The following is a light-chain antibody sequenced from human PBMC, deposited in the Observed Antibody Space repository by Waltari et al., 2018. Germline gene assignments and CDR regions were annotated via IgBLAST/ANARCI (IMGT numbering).Light chain of an antibody. V-gene: IGKV3-20*01. CDR2: GAS. CDR3: QHHFRLPAT. J-gene: IGKJ1*01. CDR1: QSISRY. Sequence: IMLTQSPGTLSLSPGERATLSCRASQSISRYLAWYQQKPGQAPRLLIYGASTRATGIPDRFVGSGSGTDFSLTNSGLGLEASAVYYCQHHFRLPATFGQGTKVEI.